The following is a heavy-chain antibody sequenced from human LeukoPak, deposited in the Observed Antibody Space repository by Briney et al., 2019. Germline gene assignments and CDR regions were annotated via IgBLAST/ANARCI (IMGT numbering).Heavy chain of an antibody. CDR2: ISYDGNNK. CDR1: GFSFSSYG. V-gene: IGHV3-30*18. J-gene: IGHJ4*02. CDR3: AKERYSSSSAYIDY. Sequence: GSLRLSCAASGFSFSSYGIHWVRQAPGKGLEWVAVISYDGNNKYYADSVKGRFTISRDNSKNTLYLQMNSLRTEDTSVYYCAKERYSSSSAYIDYWGQGTLVTVSS. D-gene: IGHD6-6*01.